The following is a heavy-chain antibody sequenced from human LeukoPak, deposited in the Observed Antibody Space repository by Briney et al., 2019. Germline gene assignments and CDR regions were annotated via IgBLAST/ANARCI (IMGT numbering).Heavy chain of an antibody. CDR3: ARLSLGYDRGPFDY. Sequence: GESLKISCKGSGYSFTTYWIGWVRQMPGKGLECMGIIYPGDSDTRYSPSFQGQVTISADKSISTAYLQWSSLKASDTAVYYCARLSLGYDRGPFDYWGQGTLVTASS. CDR2: IYPGDSDT. J-gene: IGHJ4*02. D-gene: IGHD5-12*01. CDR1: GYSFTTYW. V-gene: IGHV5-51*01.